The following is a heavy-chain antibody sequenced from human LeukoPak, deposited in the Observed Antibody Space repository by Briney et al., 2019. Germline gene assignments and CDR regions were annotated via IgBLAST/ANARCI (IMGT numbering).Heavy chain of an antibody. Sequence: AGGSLRLSCAASGFTFSSYAMSWVRQAPGKGLEWVSAISRSGGSTYYGDSVKGRFTVSRDNSKNTLYLQMNSLRAEDTAVYSCAKGSLGRTDYGDYGPYGMDVWGQGTTVTVSS. D-gene: IGHD4-17*01. CDR2: ISRSGGST. CDR1: GFTFSSYA. V-gene: IGHV3-23*01. CDR3: AKGSLGRTDYGDYGPYGMDV. J-gene: IGHJ6*02.